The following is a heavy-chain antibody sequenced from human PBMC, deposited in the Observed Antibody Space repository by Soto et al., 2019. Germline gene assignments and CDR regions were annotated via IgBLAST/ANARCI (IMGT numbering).Heavy chain of an antibody. CDR3: ARREIQGPIDY. J-gene: IGHJ4*02. CDR2: IYYSGTT. V-gene: IGHV4-28*01. Sequence: QVQLQESGPGLVKPSDTLSLTCAVSGYSISSSNWWGWIRQPPGKGLEWIGYIYYSGTTYYNPSLKSRVTMSVHTSKNQFSLKLTSVTAVVTAVYYCARREIQGPIDYWGQGTLVTVSS. D-gene: IGHD1-26*01. CDR1: GYSISSSNW.